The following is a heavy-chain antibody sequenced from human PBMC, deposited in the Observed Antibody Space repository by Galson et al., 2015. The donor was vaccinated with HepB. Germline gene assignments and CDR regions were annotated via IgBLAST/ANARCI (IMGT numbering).Heavy chain of an antibody. Sequence: SLRLSCAASGFTFSSYAMHWVRQAPGKGLEWVAVISYDGSNKYYADPVKGRFTISRDNSKNTLYLQMNSLRAEDTAVYYCARVDTAMPGDYWGQGTLVTVSS. CDR1: GFTFSSYA. V-gene: IGHV3-30-3*01. CDR2: ISYDGSNK. CDR3: ARVDTAMPGDY. J-gene: IGHJ4*02. D-gene: IGHD5-18*01.